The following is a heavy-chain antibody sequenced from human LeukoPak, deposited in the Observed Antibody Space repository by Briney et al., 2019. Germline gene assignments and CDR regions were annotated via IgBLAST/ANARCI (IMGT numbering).Heavy chain of an antibody. J-gene: IGHJ4*02. D-gene: IGHD2-15*01. CDR1: GFTFSSYA. Sequence: PGGSLRLSCAASGFTFSSYAMSWVRQAPGKGLEWVSVIGGSGGSTYHAASVKGRFTISRDNSKNTLYLQMNSLRAEDTAVYYCARDSWYLDYWGQGTLVTVSS. CDR2: IGGSGGST. CDR3: ARDSWYLDY. V-gene: IGHV3-23*01.